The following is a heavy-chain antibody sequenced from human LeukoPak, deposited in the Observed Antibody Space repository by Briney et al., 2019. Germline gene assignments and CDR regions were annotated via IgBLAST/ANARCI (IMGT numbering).Heavy chain of an antibody. J-gene: IGHJ4*02. CDR1: GFTVSSNY. CDR2: ISGSGGST. Sequence: GGSLRLSCAASGFTVSSNYMSWVRQAPGKGLEWVSAISGSGGSTYYADSVKGRFTISRDNSKNTLYLQMNSLRAEDTAVYYCAKAQTYTVVTLFYFDYWGQGTLVTVSS. D-gene: IGHD4-23*01. V-gene: IGHV3-23*01. CDR3: AKAQTYTVVTLFYFDY.